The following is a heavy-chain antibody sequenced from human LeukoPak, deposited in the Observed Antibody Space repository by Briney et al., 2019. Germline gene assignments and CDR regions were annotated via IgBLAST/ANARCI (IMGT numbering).Heavy chain of an antibody. J-gene: IGHJ4*02. CDR2: ISYDGSNK. V-gene: IGHV3-30*03. Sequence: PGGSLRLSCAASGYTFSSYGMHRVRQAPGKGLEWVAVISYDGSNKYYADSVKGRFTISRDNSKNTLYLQMNSLRAEDTAVYYCSGGRMGMFDYWGQGTLVTVSS. CDR3: SGGRMGMFDY. CDR1: GYTFSSYG. D-gene: IGHD2-8*02.